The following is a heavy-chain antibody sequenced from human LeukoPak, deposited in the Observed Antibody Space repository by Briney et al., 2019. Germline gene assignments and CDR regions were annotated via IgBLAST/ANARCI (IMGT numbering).Heavy chain of an antibody. CDR1: GFIFSSYG. Sequence: GGSLRLSCAASGFIFSSYGMYWVRQSPGKGLEWVAYVSDDGTRQYYADSVKGRLTISRDNSKNTLNLQMNSLRVEDTAVYYCARDITGSCSVDYWGQGTLVTVSS. V-gene: IGHV3-30*03. CDR2: VSDDGTRQ. CDR3: ARDITGSCSVDY. D-gene: IGHD2-15*01. J-gene: IGHJ4*02.